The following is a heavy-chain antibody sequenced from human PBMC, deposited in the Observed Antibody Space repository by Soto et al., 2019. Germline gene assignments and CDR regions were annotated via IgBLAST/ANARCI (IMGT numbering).Heavy chain of an antibody. CDR3: AKGRSYYYYYGVDV. CDR2: IIDSGGST. CDR1: GFTFISCA. V-gene: IGHV3-23*01. J-gene: IGHJ6*02. Sequence: GGSLRLSCAASGFTFISCAMGWVLQAPGKGLEWVSDIIDSGGSTYYADSVKGRFTISRDNSKSTLYLQMNSLRAEDTALYYCAKGRSYYYYYGVDVWGQGTTVTVSS.